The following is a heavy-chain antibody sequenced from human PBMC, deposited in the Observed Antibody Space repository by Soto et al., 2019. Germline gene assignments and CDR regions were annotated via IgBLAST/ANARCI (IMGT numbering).Heavy chain of an antibody. Sequence: SSETLSLTCTVSGGSISSEYCHWTWIRQAPGKGLEWIGYIHYSGSVHYNPSLQSRLTMSVDTSKNLFSLKLSSVTAADTAVYFCAREDDGGDRDYYGLDVWGQGTTVTVSS. CDR2: IHYSGSV. J-gene: IGHJ6*02. D-gene: IGHD2-21*02. V-gene: IGHV4-30-4*01. CDR1: GGSISSEYCH. CDR3: AREDDGGDRDYYGLDV.